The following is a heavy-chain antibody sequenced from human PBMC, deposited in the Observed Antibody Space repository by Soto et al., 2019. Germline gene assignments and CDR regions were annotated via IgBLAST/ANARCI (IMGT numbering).Heavy chain of an antibody. CDR2: ITTFNGKT. CDR3: VRDRFAYFDPPASDY. CDR1: NYTFINFG. J-gene: IGHJ4*02. V-gene: IGHV1-18*01. D-gene: IGHD3-9*01. Sequence: QVQLVQSGAEVKRPGASVKVSCKASNYTFINFGISWVRQAPGRGLEWMGWITTFNGKTNYAQKFHGRITITADTSTSTAYMELRSLISDDTAVYYRVRDRFAYFDPPASDYWGQGTLVTVSS.